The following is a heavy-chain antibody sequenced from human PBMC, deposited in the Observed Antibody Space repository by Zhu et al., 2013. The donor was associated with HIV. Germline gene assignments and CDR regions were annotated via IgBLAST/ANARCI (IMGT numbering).Heavy chain of an antibody. CDR3: AREPANRYGGNSLFDY. D-gene: IGHD4-17*01. CDR2: INPNSGGT. V-gene: IGHV1-2*02. Sequence: QVQLVQSGAEVKKPGASVKVSCKASGYTFTGYYMHWVRQAPGQGLEWMGWINPNSGGTNYAQKFQGRVTMTRDTSIGTAHMELSSLTSDDTAVYYCAREPANRYGGNSLFDYWGQGSLVTVSS. CDR1: GYTFTGYY. J-gene: IGHJ4*02.